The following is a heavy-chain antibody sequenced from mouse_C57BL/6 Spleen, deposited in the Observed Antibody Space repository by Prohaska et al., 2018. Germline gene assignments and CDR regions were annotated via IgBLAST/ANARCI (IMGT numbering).Heavy chain of an antibody. CDR3: ARSDGNYVAWFAY. CDR1: GYTFTSSW. Sequence: QVQLQQPGTELVKPGASVKLSCKASGYTFTSSWIHWVKQRLEQGCEWIGNMSRSNGSTNYNGKFKRNVKKTVDKASSAVCRQRSSLTAEDSAVYYCARSDGNYVAWFAYWGQGTLVTVSA. V-gene: IGHV1-53*01. D-gene: IGHD2-1*01. J-gene: IGHJ3*01. CDR2: MSRSNGST.